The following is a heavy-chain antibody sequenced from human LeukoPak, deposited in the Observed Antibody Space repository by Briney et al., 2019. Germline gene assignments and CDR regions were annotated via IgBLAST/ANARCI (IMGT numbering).Heavy chain of an antibody. D-gene: IGHD6-13*01. CDR2: IHYAGST. CDR3: ARHSSSWYPDY. J-gene: IGHJ4*02. CDR1: GGSIRSYY. Sequence: PSETLSLTCTVSGGSIRSYYWSWIRQPPGKGLEWIGYIHYAGSTNYNPSLKSRVTISVDTSKNQFSLQLSSVTATDTAVYFCARHSSSWYPDYWGQGTLVTVSS. V-gene: IGHV4-59*08.